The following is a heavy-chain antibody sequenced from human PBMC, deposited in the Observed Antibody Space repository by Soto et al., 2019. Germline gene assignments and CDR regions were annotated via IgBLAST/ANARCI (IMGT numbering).Heavy chain of an antibody. CDR1: GGSISSGGHY. CDR3: ARDQAYDYTSPGDYYYYGMDV. CDR2: IYYSGST. D-gene: IGHD4-4*01. J-gene: IGHJ6*02. Sequence: QVQLQESGPGLVKPSQTLSLTCTVSGGSISSGGHYWNWIRQHPGKGLEWIGYIYYSGSTYYNPSLKSRVTISVEPSKNQFSLNLGSVTAADTAVYSCARDQAYDYTSPGDYYYYGMDVWGQGTTVTVSS. V-gene: IGHV4-31*03.